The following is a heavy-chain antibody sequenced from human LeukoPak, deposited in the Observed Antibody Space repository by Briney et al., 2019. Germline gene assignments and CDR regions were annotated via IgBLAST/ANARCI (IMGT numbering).Heavy chain of an antibody. V-gene: IGHV4-59*08. CDR3: ARHVGNGYSDHFDY. CDR1: GASISSYF. CDR2: IHYRGST. D-gene: IGHD5-24*01. Sequence: PSETLSLTCTVSGASISSYFWSWVRQPPGKGLEWIGYIHYRGSTNYSPSLESRVTISKDTSKNQFSLELTSVTAADMAVYYCARHVGNGYSDHFDYWGQGTLVTVSS. J-gene: IGHJ4*02.